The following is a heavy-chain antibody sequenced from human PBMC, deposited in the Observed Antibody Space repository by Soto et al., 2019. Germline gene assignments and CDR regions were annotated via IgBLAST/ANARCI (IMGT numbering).Heavy chain of an antibody. Sequence: GGSLRLSCAASGFTFSDYYMSWIRQAPGKGLEWVSYISSSSSYTNYADSVKGRFTISRDNAKNSLYLQMNSLRAEDTAVYYCARDNFQFHDILTGYRYYYYYYGMDVWGQGTTVTVS. CDR3: ARDNFQFHDILTGYRYYYYYYGMDV. CDR1: GFTFSDYY. J-gene: IGHJ6*02. D-gene: IGHD3-9*01. CDR2: ISSSSSYT. V-gene: IGHV3-11*06.